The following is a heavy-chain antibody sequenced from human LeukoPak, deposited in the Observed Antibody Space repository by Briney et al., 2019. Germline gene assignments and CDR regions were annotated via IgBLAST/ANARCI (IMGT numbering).Heavy chain of an antibody. Sequence: GGSLRLSCAASGFTFSNAWMSWVRQAPGKGLEWVGRIKSKTDGGTTDYAAPVKGRFTISRDDSKNTLYLQMNSLKTEDTAVYYCTTAVYYDSSGYYYVGSWGQGTLVTVSS. J-gene: IGHJ4*02. V-gene: IGHV3-15*01. CDR1: GFTFSNAW. CDR3: TTAVYYDSSGYYYVGS. D-gene: IGHD3-22*01. CDR2: IKSKTDGGTT.